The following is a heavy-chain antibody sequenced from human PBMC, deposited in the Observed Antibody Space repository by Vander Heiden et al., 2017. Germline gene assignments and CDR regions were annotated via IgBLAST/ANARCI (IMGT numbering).Heavy chain of an antibody. CDR1: SFSFNSYG. CDR3: ARDLIYWGDYYYYYSMDV. V-gene: IGHV3-33*01. J-gene: IGHJ6*02. Sequence: QVQLVESGGGVVQPGRSLILSCAASSFSFNSYGMHWVRQAPGKGLEWVAVIWYDGSDKYYADSVKGRFTISRDNSKKTLYLQMNSLRAEDTAVYYCARDLIYWGDYYYYYSMDVWGQGTTVTVSS. D-gene: IGHD2-21*01. CDR2: IWYDGSDK.